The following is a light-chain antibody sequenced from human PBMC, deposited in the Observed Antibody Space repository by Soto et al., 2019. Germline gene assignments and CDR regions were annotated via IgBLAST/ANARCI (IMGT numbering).Light chain of an antibody. V-gene: IGKV1-5*01. CDR3: QQYNTYSSLT. CDR2: EAS. J-gene: IGKJ4*01. CDR1: QSISSW. Sequence: DIQMTQSPPTPSASVGDRATITCRASQSISSWLAWYQQKLGRAPRLLVYEASILESGVPSRFSGSGYGTEFTLTISSLQPDDFATYYCQQYNTYSSLTFGGGTKVDIK.